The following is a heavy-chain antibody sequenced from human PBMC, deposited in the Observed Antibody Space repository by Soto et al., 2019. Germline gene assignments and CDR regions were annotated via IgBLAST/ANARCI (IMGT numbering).Heavy chain of an antibody. Sequence: GGSLRLSCAASGFTFSNAYMNWVRQAPGKGLEWVGRIKTKADGGATDYAAPVRDRFTISRDNSKNTLYLQMNSLRAEDTAVYYCAKDSYNWNYYYFDYWGQGTLVTVSS. CDR3: AKDSYNWNYYYFDY. D-gene: IGHD1-7*01. CDR1: GFTFSNAY. CDR2: IKTKADGGAT. J-gene: IGHJ4*02. V-gene: IGHV3-15*07.